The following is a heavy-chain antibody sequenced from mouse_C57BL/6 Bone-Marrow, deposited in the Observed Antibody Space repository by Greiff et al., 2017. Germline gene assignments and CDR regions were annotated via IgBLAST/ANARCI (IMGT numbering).Heavy chain of an antibody. J-gene: IGHJ3*01. CDR3: ARGVTTVESWFAY. D-gene: IGHD1-1*01. Sequence: VQLQQPGAELEMPGASVKLSCKASGYTFTSYWMHWVKQRPGQGLEWIGEIDPSDSYTNYNQKFKGKSTLTVDKSSSTAYMQLSSLTSEDSAVYYCARGVTTVESWFAYWGQGTLVTVSA. CDR1: GYTFTSYW. V-gene: IGHV1-69*01. CDR2: IDPSDSYT.